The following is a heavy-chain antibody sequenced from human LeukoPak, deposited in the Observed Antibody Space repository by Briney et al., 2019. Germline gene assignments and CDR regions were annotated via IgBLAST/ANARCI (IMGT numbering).Heavy chain of an antibody. CDR1: GFTFSSYA. CDR2: ISAGGYTT. Sequence: GGSLRLSCAASGFTFSSYAMTWVRQAPGKGLEWVSAISAGGYTTYYADSVKGRFTISRDNSKNTLYLQMNTLRVEDTAVYYCATVNAWGQGTLVTVSS. V-gene: IGHV3-23*01. CDR3: ATVNA. J-gene: IGHJ5*02.